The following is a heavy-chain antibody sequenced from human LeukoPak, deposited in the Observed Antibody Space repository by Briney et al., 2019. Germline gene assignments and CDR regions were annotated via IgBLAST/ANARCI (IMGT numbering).Heavy chain of an antibody. V-gene: IGHV3-74*01. J-gene: IGHJ3*02. CDR3: AKDRALIVVVPDAFDI. CDR1: GFTLSGYW. D-gene: IGHD2-2*01. Sequence: PGRSLRLSCAASGFTLSGYWMHWVRQAPGKGLVWVSRINSDGSDTSYADSVKGRFTISRDNSKNTLYLQMNSLRAEDTAVYYCAKDRALIVVVPDAFDIWGQGTMVTVSS. CDR2: INSDGSDT.